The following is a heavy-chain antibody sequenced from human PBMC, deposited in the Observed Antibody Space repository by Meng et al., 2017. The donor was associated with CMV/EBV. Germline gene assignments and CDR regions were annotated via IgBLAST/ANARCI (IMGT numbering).Heavy chain of an antibody. CDR1: TFSSYS. D-gene: IGHD2-2*01. CDR3: ARDLKPDIVVVPAAYYFDY. V-gene: IGHV3-21*01. CDR2: ISSSSSYI. J-gene: IGHJ4*02. Sequence: TFSSYSMNWVRQAPGKGLEWVSSISSSSSYIYYADSVKGRFTISRDNAKNSLYLQMNSLRAEDTAVYYCARDLKPDIVVVPAAYYFDYRGQGTLVTVSS.